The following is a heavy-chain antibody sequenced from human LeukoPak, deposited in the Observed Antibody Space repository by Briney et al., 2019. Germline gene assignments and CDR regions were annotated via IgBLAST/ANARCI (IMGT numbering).Heavy chain of an antibody. CDR1: GFIFNNYG. Sequence: GGSLRLSCTASGFIFNNYGMNWVRQAPGKGLEWVSVITGSGKNTYYADSVKGRFTISKDNSKNTVYLQMNDLRVDDTAVYYCAKAASSSWPSYQYGMDVWGQGTTVTVSS. D-gene: IGHD6-13*01. J-gene: IGHJ6*02. CDR3: AKAASSSWPSYQYGMDV. V-gene: IGHV3-23*01. CDR2: ITGSGKNT.